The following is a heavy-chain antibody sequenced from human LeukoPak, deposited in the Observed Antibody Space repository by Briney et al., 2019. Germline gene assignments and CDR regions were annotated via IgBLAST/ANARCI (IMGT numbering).Heavy chain of an antibody. CDR2: ISSSSSYI. CDR3: ARRVCSGGSCYAGGVNFDY. V-gene: IGHV3-21*01. Sequence: TGGSLRLSCAASGFTFSSYSMNWVRQAPGKGLEWVSSISSSSSYIYYADSVKGRFTISRDNAKNSLYLQMNGLRAEDTAVYYCARRVCSGGSCYAGGVNFDYWGQGTLVTVSS. CDR1: GFTFSSYS. J-gene: IGHJ4*02. D-gene: IGHD2-15*01.